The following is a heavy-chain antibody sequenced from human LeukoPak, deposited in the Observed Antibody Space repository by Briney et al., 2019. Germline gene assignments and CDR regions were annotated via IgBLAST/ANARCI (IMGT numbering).Heavy chain of an antibody. CDR2: INTNTGNP. D-gene: IGHD2-21*02. CDR1: GYTFTSYA. V-gene: IGHV7-4-1*02. CDR3: ARDTVEIYNCGGDCYLFN. Sequence: ASVKVSCKASGYTFTSYAMNWVRQAPGQGLEWMGWINTNTGNPTYAQGFTGRFVFSLDTSVSTAYLQISSLKAEDTAVYYCARDTVEIYNCGGDCYLFNWGQGTLVTVSS. J-gene: IGHJ4*02.